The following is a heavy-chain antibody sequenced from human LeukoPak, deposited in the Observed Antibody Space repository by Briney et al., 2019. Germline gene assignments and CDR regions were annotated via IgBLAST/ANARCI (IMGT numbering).Heavy chain of an antibody. J-gene: IGHJ4*02. CDR2: IRSKANSYTT. Sequence: GGSLRLSCAASGFTFGDHYMDWVRQAPGKGLEWVGRIRSKANSYTTEYAASVKGRFTISRDDSKNSLFLQMNSLKTEDTAVYYCARVGYSYGSYYFDYWGQGTLVTVSS. D-gene: IGHD5-18*01. V-gene: IGHV3-72*01. CDR1: GFTFGDHY. CDR3: ARVGYSYGSYYFDY.